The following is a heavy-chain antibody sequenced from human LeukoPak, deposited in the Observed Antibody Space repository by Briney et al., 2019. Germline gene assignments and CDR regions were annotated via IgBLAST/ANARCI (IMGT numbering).Heavy chain of an antibody. D-gene: IGHD1-26*01. CDR1: GGTFSSYA. V-gene: IGHV1-69*13. J-gene: IGHJ4*02. CDR3: ARDGGEWELEYYFDY. Sequence: GASVKVSCKASGGTFSSYAISWVRQAPGQGLEWMGGIIPIFGTANYAQKFQGRVTITADESTSTAYMELSSLRSEDTAVYYCARDGGEWELEYYFDYWGQGTLVTVSS. CDR2: IIPIFGTA.